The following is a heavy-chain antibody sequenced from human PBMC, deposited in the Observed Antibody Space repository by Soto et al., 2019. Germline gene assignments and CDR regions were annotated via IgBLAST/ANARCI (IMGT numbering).Heavy chain of an antibody. CDR2: IYHSGST. D-gene: IGHD3-9*01. CDR3: ARDILTGSYFDY. CDR1: GDSISSGGHY. V-gene: IGHV4-39*07. Sequence: SGTLSLTCPVSGDSISSGGHYWSWIRQHPGKGLEWIGEIYHSGSTNYNPSLESRVTISVDKSKSQFSLKLSSVTAADTAVYYCARDILTGSYFDYWGQGTLVTVSS. J-gene: IGHJ4*02.